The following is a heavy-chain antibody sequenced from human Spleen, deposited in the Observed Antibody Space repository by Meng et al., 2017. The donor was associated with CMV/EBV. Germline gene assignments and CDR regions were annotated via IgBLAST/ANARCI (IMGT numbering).Heavy chain of an antibody. CDR2: IYSGGST. D-gene: IGHD5-18*01. CDR3: ARDNVDTATYGAFDI. Sequence: GGFLRLSCAASGFTVTNNYMNWVRQAPGKGLEWVSVIYSGGSTYYADSVKGRFTISRDNSKNTLYLQMSSLRAEDTAVYYCARDNVDTATYGAFDIWGQGTMVTVSS. J-gene: IGHJ3*02. CDR1: GFTVTNNY. V-gene: IGHV3-66*02.